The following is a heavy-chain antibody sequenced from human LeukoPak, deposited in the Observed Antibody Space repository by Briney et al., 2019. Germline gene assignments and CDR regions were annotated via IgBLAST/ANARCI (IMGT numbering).Heavy chain of an antibody. V-gene: IGHV4-34*01. D-gene: IGHD1-20*01. J-gene: IGHJ5*02. CDR3: ARDAAITGIWFDP. CDR1: GGSFSGYY. Sequence: PSETLSLTCGVCGGSFSGYYWSWIRQPPGKGLEWSGEINHSGSTNYNPSLKSRVTISVDTSKNQFSLKLSSVTAADTAVYYCARDAAITGIWFDPWGQGTLVTVSS. CDR2: INHSGST.